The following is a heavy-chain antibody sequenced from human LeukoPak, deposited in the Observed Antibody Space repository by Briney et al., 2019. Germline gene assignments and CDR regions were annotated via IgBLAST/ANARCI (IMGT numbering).Heavy chain of an antibody. J-gene: IGHJ5*02. CDR3: AREVVDYGGELDWFDA. V-gene: IGHV4-59*01. D-gene: IGHD4-23*01. CDR1: GGSISSYF. Sequence: SETLSLTCTVSGGSISSYFWSWIRQPRGMGLEWIGYVYYSGSTNYNPSLKSRVTISVDRSNNKFSLKLTSVTAADTAVYYCAREVVDYGGELDWFDAWGQGTLVSVSS. CDR2: VYYSGST.